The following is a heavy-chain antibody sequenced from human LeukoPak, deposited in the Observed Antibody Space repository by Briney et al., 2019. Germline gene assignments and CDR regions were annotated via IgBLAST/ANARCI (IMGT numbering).Heavy chain of an antibody. J-gene: IGHJ5*02. D-gene: IGHD6-13*01. Sequence: PSETLSLTCTVSGGSISSYYWSWIRQPPGKGLEWIGYIYYSGSTNYNPSLKSRVTISVDTSKNQFSLKLSSATAADTAVYYCARLTAARGWFDPWGQGTLVTVSS. V-gene: IGHV4-59*08. CDR2: IYYSGST. CDR1: GGSISSYY. CDR3: ARLTAARGWFDP.